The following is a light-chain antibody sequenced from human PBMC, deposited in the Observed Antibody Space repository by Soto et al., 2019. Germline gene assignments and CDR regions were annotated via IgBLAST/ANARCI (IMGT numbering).Light chain of an antibody. Sequence: EFVLTQSPGTLYLSPGERATLSCRASQTVRNNYLAWYQQRPGQPPRLLIFDSSNRATGVPVRFSGSGSGTVFTLTISRLEPEDFAVYYCQQFSSYPLTFGGGTKVDIK. J-gene: IGKJ4*01. CDR2: DSS. V-gene: IGKV3-20*01. CDR1: QTVRNNY. CDR3: QQFSSYPLT.